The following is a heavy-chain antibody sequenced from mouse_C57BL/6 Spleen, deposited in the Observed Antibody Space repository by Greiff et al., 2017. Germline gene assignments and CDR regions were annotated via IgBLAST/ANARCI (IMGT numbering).Heavy chain of an antibody. CDR2: INPSSGYT. Sequence: QVQLQQSGAELAKPGASVKLSCKASGYTFTRYWMHWVKQRPGQGLEWIGYINPSSGYTKYNQKFKDKATLTADKSSSTAYMQLSSLTYEDSAVYYCARWTLTTVVATDYFDYWGQGTTLTVSS. D-gene: IGHD1-1*01. V-gene: IGHV1-7*01. CDR1: GYTFTRYW. J-gene: IGHJ2*01. CDR3: ARWTLTTVVATDYFDY.